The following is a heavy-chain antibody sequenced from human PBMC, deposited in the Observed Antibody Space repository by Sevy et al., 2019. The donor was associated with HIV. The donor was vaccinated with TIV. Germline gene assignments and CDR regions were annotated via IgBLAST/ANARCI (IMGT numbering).Heavy chain of an antibody. D-gene: IGHD3-22*01. CDR3: ARDRYYDAGGYYYYYYGMDV. Sequence: GGSLRLSCAASGLSVSDNYMNWVRQAPGKGLELVSVIYSDGRTYYADSVKGRFTISRDNSKNTLYLHMNNLKPEDTAEYYCARDRYYDAGGYYYYYYGMDVWGQGTTVTVSS. CDR1: GLSVSDNY. J-gene: IGHJ6*02. V-gene: IGHV3-66*01. CDR2: IYSDGRT.